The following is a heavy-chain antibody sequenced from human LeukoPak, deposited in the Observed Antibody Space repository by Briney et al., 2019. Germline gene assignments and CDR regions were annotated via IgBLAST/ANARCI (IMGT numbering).Heavy chain of an antibody. CDR2: ISGRGDSA. D-gene: IGHD2-8*02. V-gene: IGHV3-23*01. J-gene: IGHJ4*02. Sequence: GGSLRLSCAVSGLNFKFYAMSWVRQAPGKGLEWVSGISGRGDSADYAGSVKGRFTISRDNSKNTLYLRLNSLRVEDTATYYCVKDRYCPEVTCFGGGFEYWGQGTLVVVSS. CDR1: GLNFKFYA. CDR3: VKDRYCPEVTCFGGGFEY.